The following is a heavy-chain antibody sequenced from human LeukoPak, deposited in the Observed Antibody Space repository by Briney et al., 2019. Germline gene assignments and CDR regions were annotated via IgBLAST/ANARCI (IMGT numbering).Heavy chain of an antibody. V-gene: IGHV1-69*13. CDR3: ARERVAGTRRYGVNSS. Sequence: SVKVSCKASGGTFSSYAISWVRQAPGQGLEWMGGIIPIFGTANYAQKFQGRVTITADESTSTAYMELSSLRSEDTAVYYCARERVAGTRRYGVNSSWGQGTLVTVSS. D-gene: IGHD6-19*01. J-gene: IGHJ4*02. CDR1: GGTFSSYA. CDR2: IIPIFGTA.